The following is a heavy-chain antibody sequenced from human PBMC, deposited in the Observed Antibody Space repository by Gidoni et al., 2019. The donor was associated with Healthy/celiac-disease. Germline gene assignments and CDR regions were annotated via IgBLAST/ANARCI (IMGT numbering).Heavy chain of an antibody. J-gene: IGHJ4*02. CDR3: AKGDRPARPPEKYYFDY. Sequence: QVQLVESGGGVVQPGRSLRLSCAASGFTFRSYGMHWVRQAPGKGLEWVAVISYDGSNKYYADSVKGRFTISRDNSKNTLYLQMNSLRAEDTAVYYCAKGDRPARPPEKYYFDYWGQGTLVTVSS. D-gene: IGHD6-6*01. V-gene: IGHV3-30*18. CDR2: ISYDGSNK. CDR1: GFTFRSYG.